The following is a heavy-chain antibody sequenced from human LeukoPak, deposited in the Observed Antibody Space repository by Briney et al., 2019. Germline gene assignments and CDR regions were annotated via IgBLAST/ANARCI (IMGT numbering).Heavy chain of an antibody. CDR3: AKRLSSGYYDFGY. J-gene: IGHJ4*02. D-gene: IGHD3-22*01. CDR1: GFTFNDCW. Sequence: GGSLRLSCAASGFTFNDCWMSWVRQAPGKGLEWVANIKEDASEKYYVGSVMGRFTISRDNATDSLYLQMNSLRAEDTAVYYCAKRLSSGYYDFGYWGQGTLVTVSS. V-gene: IGHV3-7*01. CDR2: IKEDASEK.